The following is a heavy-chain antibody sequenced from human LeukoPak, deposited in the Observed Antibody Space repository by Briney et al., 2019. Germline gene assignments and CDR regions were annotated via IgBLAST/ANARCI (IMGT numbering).Heavy chain of an antibody. D-gene: IGHD3-10*01. J-gene: IGHJ4*02. CDR2: IYYSGGS. CDR1: GGSISSGGYY. CDR3: ARGPMVRGVIISGKFDY. V-gene: IGHV4-31*03. Sequence: SQTLSLTCTVSGGSISSGGYYWSWIRQHPGKGLEWIGYIYYSGGSYYNPSLKSRVTISVDTSKNQLSLKLSSVTAADTAVYYCARGPMVRGVIISGKFDYWGPGTLVTVSS.